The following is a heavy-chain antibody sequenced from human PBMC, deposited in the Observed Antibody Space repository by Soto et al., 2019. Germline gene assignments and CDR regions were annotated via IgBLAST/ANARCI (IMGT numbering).Heavy chain of an antibody. J-gene: IGHJ3*02. CDR3: ARGLYYDFWSGYSDAFDI. Sequence: PSETLSLTCAVYGGSFSCYYWIWIRQPPGKGLEWIGEINHSGSTNYNPSLKSRVTISVDTSKNQFSLKLSSVTAADTAVYYCARGLYYDFWSGYSDAFDIWGQGTMVTVSS. CDR2: INHSGST. CDR1: GGSFSCYY. V-gene: IGHV4-34*01. D-gene: IGHD3-3*01.